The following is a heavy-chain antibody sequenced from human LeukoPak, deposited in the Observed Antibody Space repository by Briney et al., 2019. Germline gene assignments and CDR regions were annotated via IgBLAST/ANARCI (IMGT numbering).Heavy chain of an antibody. CDR1: GGTFSSCA. J-gene: IGHJ4*02. Sequence: AVKVSCKASGGTFSSCAINWVRQAPGQGLEWMGGIIPIFDTANYAQKFQGRVTITADESTSTAYMELSSMRSEDTAVYYCALQPRYFDWFLVWGQGTLVTVSS. CDR3: ALQPRYFDWFLV. D-gene: IGHD3-9*01. CDR2: IIPIFDTA. V-gene: IGHV1-69*13.